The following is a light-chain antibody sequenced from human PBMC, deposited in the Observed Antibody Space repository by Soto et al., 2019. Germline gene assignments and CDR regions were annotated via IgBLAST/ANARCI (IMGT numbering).Light chain of an antibody. CDR1: QSISNY. CDR3: QQSYSTPRVT. Sequence: DIQMTQSPSSLSASVGDRVTITCRASQSISNYLNWYQQKPGKAPKLLIYAASSLQSGVPSRFSGSGAGTDFHLPINSLQPEDFATYYCQQSYSTPRVTFGPGNKVDIK. CDR2: AAS. V-gene: IGKV1-39*01. J-gene: IGKJ3*01.